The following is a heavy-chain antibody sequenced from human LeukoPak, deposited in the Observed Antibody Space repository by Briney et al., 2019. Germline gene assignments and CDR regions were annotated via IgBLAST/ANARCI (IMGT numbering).Heavy chain of an antibody. CDR1: GFTFSSYG. CDR3: ARDWGNYYDSSGYPDDY. CDR2: IWYDGSNK. V-gene: IGHV3-33*01. D-gene: IGHD3-22*01. J-gene: IGHJ4*02. Sequence: GGSLRLSCAASGFTFSSYGMHWVRQAPGKGLEWVAVIWYDGSNKYYADSVKGRFTISRDNSKNTLYLQMNSLRAEDTAVYYCARDWGNYYDSSGYPDDYWGQGTLVTVSS.